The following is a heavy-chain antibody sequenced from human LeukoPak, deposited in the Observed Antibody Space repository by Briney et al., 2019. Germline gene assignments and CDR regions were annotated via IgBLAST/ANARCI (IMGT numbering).Heavy chain of an antibody. D-gene: IGHD3-3*01. Sequence: PSETLSLTCAVYGGSFSGYYWSWIRQPPGKGLEWIGEINRSGSTNYNPSLKSRVTISVDTSKNQFSLKLSSVTAADTAVYYCARGRQNKYYDFWSGYFPYLDYWGQGTLVTVSS. CDR3: ARGRQNKYYDFWSGYFPYLDY. CDR1: GGSFSGYY. J-gene: IGHJ4*02. V-gene: IGHV4-34*01. CDR2: INRSGST.